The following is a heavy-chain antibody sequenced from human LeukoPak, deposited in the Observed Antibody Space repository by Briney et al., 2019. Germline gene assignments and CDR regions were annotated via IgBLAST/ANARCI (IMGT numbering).Heavy chain of an antibody. CDR1: EFTFSSYS. D-gene: IGHD6-19*01. J-gene: IGHJ3*02. V-gene: IGHV3-21*01. CDR3: AREEFGYSSGWSLDAFDI. CDR2: ISSSSSYI. Sequence: GGSLRLSCAASEFTFSSYSMNWVRQAPGKGLEWVSSISSSSSYIYYADSVKGRFTISRDNAKNSLYLQMNSLRAEDTAVYYCAREEFGYSSGWSLDAFDIWGQGTMVTVSS.